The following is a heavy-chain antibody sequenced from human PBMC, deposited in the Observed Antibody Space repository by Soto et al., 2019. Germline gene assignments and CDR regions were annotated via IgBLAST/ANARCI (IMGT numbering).Heavy chain of an antibody. D-gene: IGHD6-13*01. J-gene: IGHJ4*02. V-gene: IGHV3-23*01. CDR2: ISGSGGST. Sequence: EVQLLESGGGLVQPGGSLRLSCAASGFTFSSYAMSWVRQAPGKGLEWVSAISGSGGSTYYADSVKGRFTISRDNSKNPLYLKMNSLRAEDTAVYYCAKDRYSSSWYYFDYWGQGTLFTVSS. CDR3: AKDRYSSSWYYFDY. CDR1: GFTFSSYA.